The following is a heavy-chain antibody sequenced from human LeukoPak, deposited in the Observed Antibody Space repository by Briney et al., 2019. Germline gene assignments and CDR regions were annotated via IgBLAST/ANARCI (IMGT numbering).Heavy chain of an antibody. V-gene: IGHV4-61*02. CDR1: GGSISSSSCY. D-gene: IGHD3-22*01. J-gene: IGHJ1*01. CDR3: AREEYDSSGYYSIGYFQH. Sequence: SQTLSLTCTVSGGSISSSSCYWSWIRQPAGKGLEWIGRIYSSGSTNYNPSLKSRVTISVDTSKNQFSLNLSSVTAADTAVHYCAREEYDSSGYYSIGYFQHWGQGTLVTVSS. CDR2: IYSSGST.